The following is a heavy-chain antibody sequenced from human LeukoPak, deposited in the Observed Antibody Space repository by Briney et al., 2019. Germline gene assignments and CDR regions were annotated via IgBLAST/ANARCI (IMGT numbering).Heavy chain of an antibody. V-gene: IGHV4-4*07. Sequence: SETLSLTCTVSGGSINTYYWSWIRQPAGKGLEYIGRIYTSGSTNYNPSLKSRVTMSVDTSKNQFSLKLSSVTAADTAVYYCARAILRRIVGWAPFELSNWFDPWGQGTLVTVSS. CDR3: ARAILRRIVGWAPFELSNWFDP. CDR2: IYTSGST. J-gene: IGHJ5*02. D-gene: IGHD2-21*01. CDR1: GGSINTYY.